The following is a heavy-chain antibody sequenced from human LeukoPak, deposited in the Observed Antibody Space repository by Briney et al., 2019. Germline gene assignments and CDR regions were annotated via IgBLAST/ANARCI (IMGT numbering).Heavy chain of an antibody. Sequence: GGSLRLSCAASGFTFDDYGMSWVRQAPGKGLEWVSGINWNGGSTTYADSVRGRFTISRDNAKNSLYLQMHSLRAEDTAMYYCARRAATERGHSYGLDYWGQGTLVTVSS. CDR2: INWNGGST. V-gene: IGHV3-20*04. CDR1: GFTFDDYG. D-gene: IGHD5-18*01. CDR3: ARRAATERGHSYGLDY. J-gene: IGHJ4*02.